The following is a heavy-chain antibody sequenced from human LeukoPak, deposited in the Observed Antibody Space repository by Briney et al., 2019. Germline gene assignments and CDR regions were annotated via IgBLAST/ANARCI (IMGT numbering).Heavy chain of an antibody. D-gene: IGHD4-23*01. V-gene: IGHV3-48*03. J-gene: IGHJ4*02. Sequence: GGSLRLSCAASGFTFSSRAMNWVRQAPGKGLEWVSYISSSSSTIYYSDSVKGRFTISRDNAKNSLYLQKNSLRAEDTAVYYCASLSLRWSDYWGQGTLVTVSS. CDR3: ASLSLRWSDY. CDR2: ISSSSSTI. CDR1: GFTFSSRA.